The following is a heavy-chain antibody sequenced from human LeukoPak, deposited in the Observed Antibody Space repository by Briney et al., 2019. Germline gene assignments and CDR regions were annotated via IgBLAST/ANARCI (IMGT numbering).Heavy chain of an antibody. CDR3: AKVGTYNRDLRSVHYYYMDV. V-gene: IGHV4-61*02. CDR2: FYISGST. J-gene: IGHJ6*03. D-gene: IGHD1-7*01. Sequence: PSETLSLTCTVSGGSISSGSYYWSWIRQPAGKGLEWIGRFYISGSTNYNPSLKSRVTLSVDTSKNQFSLKLSSVTAADTAVYYCAKVGTYNRDLRSVHYYYMDVWGKGTTVTVSS. CDR1: GGSISSGSYY.